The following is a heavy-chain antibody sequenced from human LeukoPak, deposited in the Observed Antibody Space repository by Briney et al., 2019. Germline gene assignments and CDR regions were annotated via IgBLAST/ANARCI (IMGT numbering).Heavy chain of an antibody. V-gene: IGHV1-8*01. CDR2: MNPNSGNT. CDR3: ARVYRAVVVVPAAMEGYGMDV. D-gene: IGHD2-2*01. J-gene: IGHJ6*02. CDR1: GYTFTSYD. Sequence: VASVKVSCKASGYTFTSYDINWVRQATGQGLEWMGWMNPNSGNTGYAQKFQGRVTMTRNTSISTAYMELSSLRSEDTAVYYCARVYRAVVVVPAAMEGYGMDVWGQGTTVTVSS.